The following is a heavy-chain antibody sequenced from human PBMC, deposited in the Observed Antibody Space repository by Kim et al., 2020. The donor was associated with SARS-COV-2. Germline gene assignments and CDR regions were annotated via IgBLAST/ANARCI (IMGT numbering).Heavy chain of an antibody. CDR3: ARQIGVSSTYDS. V-gene: IGHV3-53*01. D-gene: IGHD3-10*01. CDR1: GFSVSTNY. Sequence: GGSLRLSCAASGFSVSTNYMSWVRQAPGKGLEWVSALYSGGITYYADSVKGRFTISGDNSKNTLYLQMNSLRGEDTAMYYCARQIGVSSTYDSWGQGTLVTVSS. CDR2: LYSGGIT. J-gene: IGHJ4*02.